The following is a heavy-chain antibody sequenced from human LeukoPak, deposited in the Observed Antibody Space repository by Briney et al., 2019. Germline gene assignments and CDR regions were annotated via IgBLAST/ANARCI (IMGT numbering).Heavy chain of an antibody. CDR1: GFSLRSSE. CDR3: ARDTVNGPFVISLDL. D-gene: IGHD2-8*01. J-gene: IGHJ5*02. CDR2: INSADNVQ. V-gene: IGHV3-48*03. Sequence: LTGGSLRLSCAASGFSLRSSEMNWVRQAPGKGPEWVAHINSADNVQYYTDSVRGRFTMSRDNAKVLLFLQMNSLRDDDTAVYYCARDTVNGPFVISLDLWGQGVLVTVSS.